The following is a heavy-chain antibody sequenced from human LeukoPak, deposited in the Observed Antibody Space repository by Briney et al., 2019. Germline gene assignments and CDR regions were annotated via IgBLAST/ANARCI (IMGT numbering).Heavy chain of an antibody. CDR1: GFTFSSSA. V-gene: IGHV3-23*01. D-gene: IGHD5-24*01. Sequence: GGSLRLSCAASGFTFSSSAMSWVRRAPGKGLEWVSSISGSGSGGNTYYADSVKGRFTISRDNSKNTLYLQMNSLRAEDTAVYYCAKSGYNRFDYWGQGTLVTVSS. CDR3: AKSGYNRFDY. J-gene: IGHJ4*02. CDR2: ISGSGSGGNT.